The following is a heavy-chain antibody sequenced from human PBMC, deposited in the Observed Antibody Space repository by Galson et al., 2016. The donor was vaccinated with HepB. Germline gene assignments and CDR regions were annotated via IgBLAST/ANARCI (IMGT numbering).Heavy chain of an antibody. V-gene: IGHV4-61*01. CDR3: ARYDFWSGYRYGMDV. D-gene: IGHD3/OR15-3a*01. CDR1: GGSVNSGTFY. J-gene: IGHJ6*02. Sequence: ETLSLTCTVSGGSVNSGTFYWSWIRQPPGKGLEWIGYIYYHGSTNYNPSLKSRVNISGDRSKNQFSLKLNSVTAADTAVYYCARYDFWSGYRYGMDVWGQGTTVIVSS. CDR2: IYYHGST.